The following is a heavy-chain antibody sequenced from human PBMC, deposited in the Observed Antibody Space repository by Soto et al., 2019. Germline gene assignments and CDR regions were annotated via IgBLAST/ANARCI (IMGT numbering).Heavy chain of an antibody. V-gene: IGHV4-61*01. CDR1: GGSVSSGSYY. CDR2: IYYSGST. Sequence: PSETLSLTCTVSGGSVSSGSYYWSWIRQPPGKGLEWIGYIYYSGSTNYNPSLKSRVTISVDTSKNQFSLKLSSVTAADTAVYYCARNGRGFDYWGQGTTVTVSS. D-gene: IGHD1-1*01. J-gene: IGHJ4*02. CDR3: ARNGRGFDY.